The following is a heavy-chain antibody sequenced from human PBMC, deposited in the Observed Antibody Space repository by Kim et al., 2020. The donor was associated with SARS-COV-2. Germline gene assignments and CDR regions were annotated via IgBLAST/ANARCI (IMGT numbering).Heavy chain of an antibody. J-gene: IGHJ2*01. CDR3: ARDEIRVTIFGVAPRYFDL. D-gene: IGHD3-3*01. V-gene: IGHV4-31*02. Sequence: KSRVTISVDTSKNQFSLKLSSVTAADMAVYYCARDEIRVTIFGVAPRYFDLWGRGTLVTVSS.